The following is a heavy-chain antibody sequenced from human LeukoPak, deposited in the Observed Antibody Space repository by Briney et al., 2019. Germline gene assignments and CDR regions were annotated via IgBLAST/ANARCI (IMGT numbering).Heavy chain of an antibody. V-gene: IGHV3-30*04. D-gene: IGHD3-22*01. CDR1: GFTFSSYA. J-gene: IGHJ3*02. CDR2: ISYDGRND. CDR3: ARELGVGVIGDAFDM. Sequence: GGSLRLSCAASGFTFSSYAMHWVRQAPGKGLEWVAVISYDGRNDYYADSVKGRFTISRDNAKNTLSLQMDSLGTEDTAVYYCARELGVGVIGDAFDMWGQGIMVTVSS.